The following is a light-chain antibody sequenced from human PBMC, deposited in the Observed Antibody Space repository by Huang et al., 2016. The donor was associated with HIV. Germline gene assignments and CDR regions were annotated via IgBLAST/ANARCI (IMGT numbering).Light chain of an antibody. CDR2: SAS. V-gene: IGKV1-39*01. CDR3: QQSYSTLIT. CDR1: QSIDGY. J-gene: IGKJ5*01. Sequence: IQMTQSPSSLSASVGDRVTITCRASQSIDGYLNWYQQKPGKAPKLLISSASTLHTGVQPRFSDSGSGTDYTLIIDNLQPDDFATNFCQQSYSTLITFGQGSRLDTK.